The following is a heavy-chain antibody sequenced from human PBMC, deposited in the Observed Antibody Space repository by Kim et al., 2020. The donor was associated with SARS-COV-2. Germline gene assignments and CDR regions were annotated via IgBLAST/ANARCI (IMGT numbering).Heavy chain of an antibody. V-gene: IGHV4-39*01. CDR1: GGSISSSSYY. Sequence: SETLSLTCTVSGGSISSSSYYWGWIRQPPGKGLEWIGSIYYSGSTYYNPSLKSRVTISVDTSKNQFSLKLSSVTAADTAVYYCASTVLRFLEWPGWFDPWGQGTLVTVSS. CDR3: ASTVLRFLEWPGWFDP. CDR2: IYYSGST. J-gene: IGHJ5*02. D-gene: IGHD3-3*01.